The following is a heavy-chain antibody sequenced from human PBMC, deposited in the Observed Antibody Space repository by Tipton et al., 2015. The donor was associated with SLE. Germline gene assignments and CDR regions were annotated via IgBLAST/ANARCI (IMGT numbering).Heavy chain of an antibody. CDR3: ASLPQGYCDTINCSPRMDV. CDR1: GGSISSYF. D-gene: IGHD2-2*01. V-gene: IGHV4-59*01. Sequence: TLSLTCTVSGGSISSYFWSWIRQPPGKELEWIGYVSYIGSTHYDPSLMSRATMSVDTSKNQISLRLSSVTAADTAVYYCASLPQGYCDTINCSPRMDVWGKGTTVTVSS. CDR2: VSYIGST. J-gene: IGHJ6*04.